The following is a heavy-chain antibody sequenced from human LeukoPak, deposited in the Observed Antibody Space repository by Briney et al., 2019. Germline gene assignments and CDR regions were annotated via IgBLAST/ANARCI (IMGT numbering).Heavy chain of an antibody. CDR2: ISPNSGGT. Sequence: ASVKVSCKASGYTFTGYYMHWVRQAPGQGLEWMGWISPNSGGTNYAQKFQGRVTMTRDTSISTAYMELSRLRSDDTAVYYCARDRIVGAINYFDYWGQGTLVTVSS. V-gene: IGHV1-2*02. CDR3: ARDRIVGAINYFDY. J-gene: IGHJ4*02. D-gene: IGHD1-26*01. CDR1: GYTFTGYY.